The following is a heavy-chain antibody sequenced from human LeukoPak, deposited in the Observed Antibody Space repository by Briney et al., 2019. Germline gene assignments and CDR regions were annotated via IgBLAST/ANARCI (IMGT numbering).Heavy chain of an antibody. Sequence: GGSLRLSCAASGFTVSKNYMSWVRQAPGKGLEWVSVIYSGGSTYNADSVKGRFTISRDNSKNTLYLQMNRLRPEDTAVYYCARVPFGDSQGYWGRGTLVTVSS. V-gene: IGHV3-53*01. CDR3: ARVPFGDSQGY. D-gene: IGHD4-17*01. J-gene: IGHJ4*02. CDR1: GFTVSKNY. CDR2: IYSGGST.